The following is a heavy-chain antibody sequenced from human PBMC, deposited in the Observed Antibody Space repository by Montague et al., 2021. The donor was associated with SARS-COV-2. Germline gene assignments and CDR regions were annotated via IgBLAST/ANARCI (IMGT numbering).Heavy chain of an antibody. CDR2: IYHSGST. V-gene: IGHV4-38-2*02. Sequence: SETLSLTCTVSGYSISSGYYWGWIRQPPGKGLEWIGSIYHSGSTYYNPSLKSRVTISVDTSKNQFSLKLSSVTAADTAVYYCARERRYCSGGSCYSGCFDPWGQGTLVTVSS. CDR3: ARERRYCSGGSCYSGCFDP. D-gene: IGHD2-15*01. CDR1: GYSISSGYY. J-gene: IGHJ5*02.